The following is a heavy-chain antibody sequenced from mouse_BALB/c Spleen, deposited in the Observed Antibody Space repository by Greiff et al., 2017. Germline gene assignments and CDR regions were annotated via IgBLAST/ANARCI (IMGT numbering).Heavy chain of an antibody. V-gene: IGHV5-6*01. CDR2: ISSGGSYT. CDR3: ARRGTTAYFDD. CDR1: GFTFSSYG. J-gene: IGHJ2*01. D-gene: IGHD1-2*01. Sequence: EVQVVESGGDLVKPGGSLKLPCAASGFTFSSYGMFWVRQTPDKRLEWVATISSGGSYTYYPDSVKGRFTISRDNAKNTLYLQMSSLKSEDTAMYYCARRGTTAYFDDWGQGTTLTVSS.